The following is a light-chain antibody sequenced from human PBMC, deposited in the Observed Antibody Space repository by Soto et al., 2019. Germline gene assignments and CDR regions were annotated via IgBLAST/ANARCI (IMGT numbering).Light chain of an antibody. Sequence: DIQMTQSPSSLSASVGDRVTITCRASQSISGYLNWYQQKPGKAPQLLIYAASNLQSGVPSRFSGSGSGTDFTLTISSLRPEDFATYYCQQSYSTPYTFGQGTKLEIK. V-gene: IGKV1-39*01. CDR1: QSISGY. CDR2: AAS. CDR3: QQSYSTPYT. J-gene: IGKJ2*01.